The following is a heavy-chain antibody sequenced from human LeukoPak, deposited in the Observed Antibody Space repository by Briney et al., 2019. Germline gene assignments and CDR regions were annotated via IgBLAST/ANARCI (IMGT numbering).Heavy chain of an antibody. CDR2: IRSKANSYAT. CDR3: TRDYGVLFDY. V-gene: IGHV3-73*01. J-gene: IGHJ4*02. D-gene: IGHD4-17*01. Sequence: GGSLRLSCAASGFTFSGSAIHWVRQASGKGLEWVGRIRSKANSYATSSAASAKGRFTISRDDSKNTAYLQMSSLKTEDAAVYYCTRDYGVLFDYWGQGTLVTVSS. CDR1: GFTFSGSA.